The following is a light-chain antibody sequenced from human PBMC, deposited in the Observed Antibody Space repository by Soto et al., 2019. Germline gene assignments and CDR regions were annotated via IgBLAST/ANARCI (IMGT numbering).Light chain of an antibody. J-gene: IGLJ1*01. Sequence: QSVLTQPASVSGSPGQSITISCTGTSSDVGGYNYVSWYQQHPGKAPKLMIYEVSNRPPGVSNRFSGSKSGNTASLTISGLQAEDEADYYCSLYTSSSTSYVFGTGTKVTVL. CDR1: SSDVGGYNY. CDR3: SLYTSSSTSYV. CDR2: EVS. V-gene: IGLV2-14*01.